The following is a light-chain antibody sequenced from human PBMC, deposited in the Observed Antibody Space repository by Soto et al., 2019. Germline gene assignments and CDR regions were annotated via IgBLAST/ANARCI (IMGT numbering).Light chain of an antibody. J-gene: IGLJ1*01. CDR3: SSYTSASTLLYL. CDR1: SSDVGGYNY. Sequence: QSVLTQPASVSGSPGQSITISCTGTSSDVGGYNYVSWYQQHPGIAPKLLIYGVTNRPSGVSTRFSGSKSSTTASLTISGLQAEDEADYHCSSYTSASTLLYLFGTGTKLTVL. CDR2: GVT. V-gene: IGLV2-14*01.